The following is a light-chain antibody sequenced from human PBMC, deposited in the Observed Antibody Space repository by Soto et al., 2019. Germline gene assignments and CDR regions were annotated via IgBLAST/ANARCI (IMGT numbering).Light chain of an antibody. J-gene: IGKJ1*01. CDR1: QSISTY. V-gene: IGKV1-39*01. CDR3: QQSSQTPRS. Sequence: DIRLTQSPSSLSASVGDRVTISCRASQSISTYLMWYQQRPGKPPNLLIYGACNWQHGVPSRFSSSGSETQITLTISGLQPEESATYYYQQSSQTPRSFGQGTKVEI. CDR2: GAC.